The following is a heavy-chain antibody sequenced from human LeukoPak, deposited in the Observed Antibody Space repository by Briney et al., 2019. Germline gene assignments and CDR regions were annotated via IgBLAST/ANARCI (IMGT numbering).Heavy chain of an antibody. Sequence: GGSLRLSCAASGFTFSSYAMHWVRQAPGKGLQYVSTISGNGGSTYYANSVKGRFTISRDNSKNTLYLQMGSLRAEDMAVYYCARDGEYSYGYGFDYWGQGTLVTVSS. D-gene: IGHD5-18*01. V-gene: IGHV3-64*01. CDR3: ARDGEYSYGYGFDY. J-gene: IGHJ4*02. CDR1: GFTFSSYA. CDR2: ISGNGGST.